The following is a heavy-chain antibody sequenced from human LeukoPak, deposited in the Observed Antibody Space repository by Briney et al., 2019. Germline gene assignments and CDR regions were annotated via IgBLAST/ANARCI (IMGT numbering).Heavy chain of an antibody. CDR2: IYSDGSST. Sequence: GGSLRLSCAASGFTLSSYWMHWVRQAPGKGLVWVSHIYSDGSSTSYADSVKGRFTISRDNARNTLYLQMNSLRAEDTAVYYCAREFLHCSGGSCYFLGHYGMDVWGRGTTVTVSS. D-gene: IGHD2-15*01. V-gene: IGHV3-74*01. J-gene: IGHJ6*02. CDR3: AREFLHCSGGSCYFLGHYGMDV. CDR1: GFTLSSYW.